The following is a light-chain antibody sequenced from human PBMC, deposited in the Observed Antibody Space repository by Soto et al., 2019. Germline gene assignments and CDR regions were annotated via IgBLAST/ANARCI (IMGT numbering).Light chain of an antibody. Sequence: EIVLTQSPGTLSLSPGERATLSCRASQSVSSSYLAWYQQKPGQAPRLLIYGASSRATVIPDRFSGSGSGTDSTLTISRLEPEDFSMYYCQQYGSSPLTFGGGTKVEIK. CDR1: QSVSSSY. J-gene: IGKJ4*01. CDR3: QQYGSSPLT. V-gene: IGKV3-20*01. CDR2: GAS.